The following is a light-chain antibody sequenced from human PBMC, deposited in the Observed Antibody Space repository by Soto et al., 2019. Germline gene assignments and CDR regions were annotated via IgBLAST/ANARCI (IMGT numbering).Light chain of an antibody. Sequence: EIVLTQSPATLSLSPGERATLSCRASQSVSSYLAWYQQKPGQAPRLLIYDASNRATGIPARFSGSGSGTDFTLTISSLVPEEFALYYCQQRSNWPPLFGGGTKVEIK. V-gene: IGKV3-11*01. CDR2: DAS. CDR1: QSVSSY. J-gene: IGKJ4*01. CDR3: QQRSNWPPL.